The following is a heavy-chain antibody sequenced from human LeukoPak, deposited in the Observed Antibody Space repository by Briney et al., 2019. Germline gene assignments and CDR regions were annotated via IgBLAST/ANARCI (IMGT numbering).Heavy chain of an antibody. CDR1: GFTVSSNY. J-gene: IGHJ4*02. Sequence: GGSLRLSCATSGFTVSSNYMSWVRQAPGKGLEWVSVIYSGGSTYYADSVKGRFTISRDNSKNTMYPQMNSLRAEDTAVYYCARKYGGYWGQGTLVTVSS. D-gene: IGHD4-23*01. CDR3: ARKYGGY. CDR2: IYSGGST. V-gene: IGHV3-66*01.